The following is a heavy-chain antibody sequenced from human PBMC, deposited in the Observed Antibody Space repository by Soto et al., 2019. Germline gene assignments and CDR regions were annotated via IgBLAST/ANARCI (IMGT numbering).Heavy chain of an antibody. D-gene: IGHD6-13*01. J-gene: IGHJ4*02. CDR3: TRRRGYSSGWYYFDY. V-gene: IGHV3-73*01. Sequence: GSLRLSCAASGFTFSGSAMHLVGQASGKGLEWVGRIRSKANNYATAYAASVKGRFTISRDDSKNTAYLQMNSLKTEDTAVYYCTRRRGYSSGWYYFDYWGPGTLVTVS. CDR2: IRSKANNYAT. CDR1: GFTFSGSA.